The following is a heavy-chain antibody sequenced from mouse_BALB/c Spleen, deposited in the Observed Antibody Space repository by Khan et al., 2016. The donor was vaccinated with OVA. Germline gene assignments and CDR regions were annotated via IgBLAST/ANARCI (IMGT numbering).Heavy chain of an antibody. CDR2: INTYTGEP. Sequence: QIQLVQSGPELKKPGETVKISCKASGYTFTNYGMNWVKQTPGQGLKWMGWINTYTGEPTYVDDFKGRFAFSLETSASTAYLQINNLKNEDTDTYVYARAPYFAYVMVYWGQGTSVTVSS. D-gene: IGHD2-10*01. V-gene: IGHV9-3-1*01. CDR3: ARAPYFAYVMVY. J-gene: IGHJ4*01. CDR1: GYTFTNYG.